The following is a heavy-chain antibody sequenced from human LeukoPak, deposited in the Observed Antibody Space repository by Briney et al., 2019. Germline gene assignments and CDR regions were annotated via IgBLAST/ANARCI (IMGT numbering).Heavy chain of an antibody. V-gene: IGHV3-23*01. Sequence: GGSLRLSCAASGFTLSSFAMSWVRQAPGKGLEWVSAIVGSGASTYYADSEKGRFTISRDNSKNTLHLQMNSLRAEDTAIYHCAKVRVVGDYNWFFDLWGRGTLVTVSS. CDR2: IVGSGAST. J-gene: IGHJ2*01. D-gene: IGHD4-17*01. CDR3: AKVRVVGDYNWFFDL. CDR1: GFTLSSFA.